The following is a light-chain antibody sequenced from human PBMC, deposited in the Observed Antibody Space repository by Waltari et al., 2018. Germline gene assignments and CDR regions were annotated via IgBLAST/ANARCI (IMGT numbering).Light chain of an antibody. CDR1: QGISSA. CDR3: QQFNSFPIT. J-gene: IGKJ5*01. Sequence: AIQLTQSPSSLSASVGDRVTITCLASQGISSALAWYQQKPGKAPKVLSYDASSLESGVPSRFRGSGSGTYFTLTISSLQPEDFATYYCQQFNSFPITFGLGTRLDIK. V-gene: IGKV1-13*02. CDR2: DAS.